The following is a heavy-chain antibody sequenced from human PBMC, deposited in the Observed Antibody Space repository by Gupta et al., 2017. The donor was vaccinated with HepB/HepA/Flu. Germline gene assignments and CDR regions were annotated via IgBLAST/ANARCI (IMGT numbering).Heavy chain of an antibody. J-gene: IGHJ4*02. V-gene: IGHV3-23*01. Sequence: EVQLLESGGGLVQPGGSLRLSCAASGFTFSSYAMSWVRQAPGKGLEWVSAISGSGGSTYYADSVKGRFTISRDNSKNTLYLQMNSLRAEDTAVYYCAKWGDYDILTGYPELHFDYWGQGTLVTVSS. CDR2: ISGSGGST. CDR1: GFTFSSYA. D-gene: IGHD3-9*01. CDR3: AKWGDYDILTGYPELHFDY.